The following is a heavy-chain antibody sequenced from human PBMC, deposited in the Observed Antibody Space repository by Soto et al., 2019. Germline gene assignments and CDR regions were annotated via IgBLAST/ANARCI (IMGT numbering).Heavy chain of an antibody. D-gene: IGHD1-7*01. CDR2: ISYSADKT. CDR3: ARRARTATTNWGAFDI. Sequence: GGSLRLSCAASGFTFSNYVMNWVRQAPGKGLEWVSTISYSADKTFYADSVRGRFTISRDNSRDTLFLQMNSLRADDAAVYYCARRARTATTNWGAFDIWGQGTMVTVSS. V-gene: IGHV3-23*01. J-gene: IGHJ3*02. CDR1: GFTFSNYV.